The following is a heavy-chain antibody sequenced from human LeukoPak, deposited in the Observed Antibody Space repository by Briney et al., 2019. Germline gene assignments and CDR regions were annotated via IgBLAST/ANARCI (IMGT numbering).Heavy chain of an antibody. V-gene: IGHV3-23*01. CDR2: ISGSGGST. CDR3: AKENYYDFWSGYYYYMDV. D-gene: IGHD3-3*01. Sequence: AGGSLRLSCAASGFTFSSYAMSWVRQAPGKGLEWVSAISGSGGSTYYADSVKGRFTISRDNSKNTLYLQMNSMRAEDTAVYYCAKENYYDFWSGYYYYMDVWGKGTTVTVSS. CDR1: GFTFSSYA. J-gene: IGHJ6*03.